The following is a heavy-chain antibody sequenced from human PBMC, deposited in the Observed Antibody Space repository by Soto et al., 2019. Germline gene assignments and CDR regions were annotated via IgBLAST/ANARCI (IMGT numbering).Heavy chain of an antibody. V-gene: IGHV1-69*01. D-gene: IGHD6-13*01. CDR3: ARDDWQGAAAEKTYYYYCYGMDV. CDR2: IIPIFGTA. CDR1: GGTFSSYA. J-gene: IGHJ6*02. Sequence: QVQLVQSGAEVKKPGSSVKVSCKASGGTFSSYAISWVRQAPGQGLEWMGGIIPIFGTANYAQKLQGRVTITADESTSTAYMVLSSLRSEDTAVYYCARDDWQGAAAEKTYYYYCYGMDVWGQGTTVTVSS.